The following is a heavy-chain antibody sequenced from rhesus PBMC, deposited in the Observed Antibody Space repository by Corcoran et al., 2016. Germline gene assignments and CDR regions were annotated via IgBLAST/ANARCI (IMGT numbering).Heavy chain of an antibody. CDR3: ARGGHYAPRNFDY. D-gene: IGHD4-35*01. V-gene: IGHV1-198*02. CDR2: IIPRVGVK. CDR1: VFPFGRSA. J-gene: IGHJ4*01. Sequence: VPLVQSGAEVQTPGSSVKVSCKPSVFPFGRSAISWVRQSPGPGLDWMGVIIPRVGVKNYAEMFKGRVTSTADTSTSTAYMDLSSLRSEDTAFYYCARGGHYAPRNFDYWGQGVLVTVSS.